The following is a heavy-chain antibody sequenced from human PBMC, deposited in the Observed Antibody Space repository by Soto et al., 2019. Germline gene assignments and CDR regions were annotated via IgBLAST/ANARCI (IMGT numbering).Heavy chain of an antibody. Sequence: QVQLVQSGAEVKKPGASVKVSCKASGYTFTSYYMHWVRQAPGQGLEWMGIINPSGGSTSYAQKFQGSVPMTRDTSASTVYMELSRLRSEDTAVYYCASFADFDYWGQGTLVTVSS. V-gene: IGHV1-46*01. D-gene: IGHD3-3*01. CDR3: ASFADFDY. CDR2: INPSGGST. CDR1: GYTFTSYY. J-gene: IGHJ4*02.